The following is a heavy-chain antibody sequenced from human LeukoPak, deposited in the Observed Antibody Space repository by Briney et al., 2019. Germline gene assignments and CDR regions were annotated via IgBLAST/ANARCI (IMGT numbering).Heavy chain of an antibody. Sequence: GGSLKLSCAASGFTFSDSAFHWVRQASGKGLEWVGRIRSKPNNYATAYSASVKGRFTISRDDSKNTAYLQMNSQNTEDTAMYYCTRHLIGATPFDYWGQGTLVSVSS. CDR3: TRHLIGATPFDY. CDR2: IRSKPNNYAT. CDR1: GFTFSDSA. J-gene: IGHJ4*02. D-gene: IGHD4/OR15-4a*01. V-gene: IGHV3-73*01.